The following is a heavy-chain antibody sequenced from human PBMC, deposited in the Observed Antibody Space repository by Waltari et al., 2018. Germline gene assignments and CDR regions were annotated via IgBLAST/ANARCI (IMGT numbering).Heavy chain of an antibody. CDR3: TRDQERMITFGGVIEY. V-gene: IGHV3-49*03. CDR2: IRSKAYGGTT. CDR1: GFTFGDYA. D-gene: IGHD3-16*02. J-gene: IGHJ4*02. Sequence: EVQLVESGGGLVQPGRSLRLSCTASGFTFGDYAMSWFRRAPGKGMEWVGFIRSKAYGGTTEYAASVKGRFTISRDDSKSIAYLQMNSLKTEDTAVYYCTRDQERMITFGGVIEYWGQGTLVTVSS.